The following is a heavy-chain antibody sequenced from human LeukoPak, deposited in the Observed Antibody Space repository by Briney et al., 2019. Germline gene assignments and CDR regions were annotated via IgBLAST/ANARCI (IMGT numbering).Heavy chain of an antibody. CDR2: TYYRSKWYN. J-gene: IGHJ6*04. V-gene: IGHV6-1*01. CDR1: GDGVSSNSAA. Sequence: SQTLSLTCAISGDGVSSNSAAWNWIRQSPSRGLEWLGRTYYRSKWYNDYAVSVKSRITINPDTSKNQFSLQLNSVTPEDTAVYYCARDRWYYYGSGSSDYYYYGMDVWGKGTTVTVSS. CDR3: ARDRWYYYGSGSSDYYYYGMDV. D-gene: IGHD3-10*01.